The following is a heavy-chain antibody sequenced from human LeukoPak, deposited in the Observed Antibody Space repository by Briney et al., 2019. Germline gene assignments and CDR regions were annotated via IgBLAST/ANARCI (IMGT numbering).Heavy chain of an antibody. D-gene: IGHD3/OR15-3a*01. CDR2: IHYSARI. J-gene: IGHJ4*02. CDR1: GYSISSGYY. Sequence: SETLSLTCTVSGYSISSGYYWGWIRQPPGKGLEWIGSIHYSARIYYNPSLKSRLTISPDTSKNQISLRLTSVTVTDTAMYYCARQTGSGLFTLPGGQGTLVTVSS. V-gene: IGHV4-38-2*02. CDR3: ARQTGSGLFTLP.